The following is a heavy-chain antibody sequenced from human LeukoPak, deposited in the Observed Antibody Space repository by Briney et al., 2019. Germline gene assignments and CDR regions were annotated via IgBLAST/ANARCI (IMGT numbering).Heavy chain of an antibody. CDR1: GFTFSSYA. CDR3: AKDRVPIVVVVAATYFDY. J-gene: IGHJ4*02. CDR2: VSGSGGST. V-gene: IGHV3-23*01. Sequence: GGSLRLSCAASGFTFSSYAMSWVRQAPGKGLEWVSAVSGSGGSTYYADSVKGRFTISRDNSKNTLYLQMNSLRAEDTAVYYCAKDRVPIVVVVAATYFDYWGQGTLVTVSS. D-gene: IGHD2-15*01.